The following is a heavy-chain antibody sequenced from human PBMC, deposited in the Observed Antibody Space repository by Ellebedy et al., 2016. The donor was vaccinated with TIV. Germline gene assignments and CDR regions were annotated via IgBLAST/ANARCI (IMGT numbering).Heavy chain of an antibody. CDR2: INPNSGGT. V-gene: IGHV1-2*02. D-gene: IGHD3-10*01. CDR1: GYTFTGYY. CDR3: AREAQELWFENDAFDI. Sequence: ASVKVSCKASGYTFTGYYMHWVRQAPGQGLEWMGWINPNSGGTNYAQKFQGRVTMTRDTSISTAYMELSRLRSDDTAVYYCAREAQELWFENDAFDIWGQGTMVTVSS. J-gene: IGHJ3*02.